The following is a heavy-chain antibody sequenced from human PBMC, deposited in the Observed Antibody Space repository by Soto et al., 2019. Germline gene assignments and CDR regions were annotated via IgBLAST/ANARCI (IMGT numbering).Heavy chain of an antibody. CDR3: ARQYELSDVDTAMAYYGMDV. Sequence: GESLKISCKGSGYSFTSYWIGWVRQMPGKGLEWMGIIYPGDSDTRYSPSFQGQVTISADKSISTAYLQWSSLKASDTAMYYCARQYELSDVDTAMAYYGMDVWGQATTVTVSS. J-gene: IGHJ6*02. D-gene: IGHD5-18*01. V-gene: IGHV5-51*01. CDR2: IYPGDSDT. CDR1: GYSFTSYW.